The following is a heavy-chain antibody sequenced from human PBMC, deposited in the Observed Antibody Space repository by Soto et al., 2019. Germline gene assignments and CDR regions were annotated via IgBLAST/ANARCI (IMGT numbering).Heavy chain of an antibody. CDR2: IVPVFGRP. J-gene: IGHJ4*02. D-gene: IGHD5-12*01. CDR3: AREGSGYNF. CDR1: GGSFSNFG. Sequence: SVNVSCKASGGSFSNFGISWVRQAPGQGLEWMGGIVPVFGRPNYAQRFRGRLTITADESTSTGYMELISLRSEDTAVYYCAREGSGYNFWGKGNQVTVSS. V-gene: IGHV1-69*13.